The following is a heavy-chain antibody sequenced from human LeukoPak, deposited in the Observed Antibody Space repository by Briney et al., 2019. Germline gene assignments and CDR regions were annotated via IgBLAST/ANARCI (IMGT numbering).Heavy chain of an antibody. J-gene: IGHJ4*02. CDR2: IRSSGSGT. Sequence: GGSLRLSCAASGFTYSSFSMNWVRQAPGKGLEWVSYIRSSGSGTDYTGSVKGRFTISRDNAKNSLYLQMNSLRAEDTAVYYCARMNYVSSGWGAPFDYWGQGTLVTVSS. CDR1: GFTYSSFS. CDR3: ARMNYVSSGWGAPFDY. D-gene: IGHD1-7*01. V-gene: IGHV3-48*04.